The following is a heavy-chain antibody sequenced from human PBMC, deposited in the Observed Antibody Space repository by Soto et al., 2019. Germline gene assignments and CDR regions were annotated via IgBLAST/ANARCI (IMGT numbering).Heavy chain of an antibody. D-gene: IGHD5-12*01. Sequence: SETLSLTCTVSGGSISSGDYYWSWIRQPPGKGLEWIGYIYYSGSTYYNPSLKSRVTISVDTSKNQFSLKLSSVTAADTAVYYCTGSGYDSIFDYWGQGTLVTVSS. CDR2: IYYSGST. CDR3: TGSGYDSIFDY. J-gene: IGHJ4*02. V-gene: IGHV4-30-4*01. CDR1: GGSISSGDYY.